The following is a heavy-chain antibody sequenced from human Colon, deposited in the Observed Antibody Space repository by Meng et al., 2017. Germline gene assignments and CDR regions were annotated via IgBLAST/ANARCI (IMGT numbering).Heavy chain of an antibody. V-gene: IGHV4-30-4*01. CDR2: IYYSGST. CDR3: ARDRKHYGERGWFDP. D-gene: IGHD4-17*01. CDR1: GGSISSGDYY. J-gene: IGHJ5*02. Sequence: QGQLQEAGPGLGQPSQTLSLTCTVSGGSISSGDYYWSWIRQPPGKGLEWIGYIYYSGSTYSNASLKSRVTISIDRSKNQFSLKLSSVTAADTAVYYCARDRKHYGERGWFDPWDQGTLVTVSS.